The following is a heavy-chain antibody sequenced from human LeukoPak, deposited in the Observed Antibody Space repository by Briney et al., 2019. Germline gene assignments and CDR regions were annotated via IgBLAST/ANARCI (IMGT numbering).Heavy chain of an antibody. CDR3: ARRDYHGSRGYYDSSY. D-gene: IGHD3-22*01. CDR2: ISSCSDTI. CDR1: GFTFSSYG. Sequence: GGSLRLSCAASGFTFSSYGMNWVRQAPGKGLEWVSYISSCSDTIYYADSVKGRFTISRDNAKNSLYLQMNSLRAEDTAVYYCARRDYHGSRGYYDSSYWGQGTLVTVSS. J-gene: IGHJ4*02. V-gene: IGHV3-48*01.